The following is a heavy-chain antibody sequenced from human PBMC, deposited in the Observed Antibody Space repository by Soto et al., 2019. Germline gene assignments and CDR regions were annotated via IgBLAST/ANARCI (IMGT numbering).Heavy chain of an antibody. D-gene: IGHD2-2*01. Sequence: GGSLGLSCAASGFTFSSYAMHWVRQAPGKGLEWVAVISYDGSNKYYADSVKGRFTISRDNSKNTLYLQMNSLRAEDTAVYYCARDPPCSCPPEGISYYFDYWGQGTLVTVSS. V-gene: IGHV3-30-3*01. J-gene: IGHJ4*02. CDR2: ISYDGSNK. CDR1: GFTFSSYA. CDR3: ARDPPCSCPPEGISYYFDY.